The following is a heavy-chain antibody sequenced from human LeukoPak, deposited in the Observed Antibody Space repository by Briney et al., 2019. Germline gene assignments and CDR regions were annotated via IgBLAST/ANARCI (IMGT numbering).Heavy chain of an antibody. CDR1: GGSVSSSSYY. Sequence: SETLSLTCTVSGGSVSSSSYYWAWIRQPPGKGLEWIGNIYYSGNTYYNPSLKSRVTISVDTSKNQFSLKLSSVTAADTAVYYCATNTYFGSTNWFDPWGQGTLVTVSS. D-gene: IGHD3-10*01. CDR3: ATNTYFGSTNWFDP. V-gene: IGHV4-39*07. CDR2: IYYSGNT. J-gene: IGHJ5*02.